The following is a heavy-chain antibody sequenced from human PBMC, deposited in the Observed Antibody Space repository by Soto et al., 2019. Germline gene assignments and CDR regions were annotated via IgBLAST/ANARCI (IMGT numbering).Heavy chain of an antibody. D-gene: IGHD3-9*01. CDR1: GGSISSYY. Sequence: PSETLSLTCTVSGGSISSYYWSWIRQSPGKGLEWIGEINHSGSNNYSPSLKSRVTMSLDTSKNQFSLKLTSVTAADTAVYYCARGGSNDWQVAFDIWGQGTMVTVSS. CDR2: INHSGSN. CDR3: ARGGSNDWQVAFDI. V-gene: IGHV4-34*01. J-gene: IGHJ3*02.